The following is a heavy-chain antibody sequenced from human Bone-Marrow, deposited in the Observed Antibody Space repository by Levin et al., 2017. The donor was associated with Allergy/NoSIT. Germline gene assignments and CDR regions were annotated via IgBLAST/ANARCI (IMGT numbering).Heavy chain of an antibody. CDR1: GYTFTSYW. V-gene: IGHV5-10-1*01. J-gene: IGHJ4*02. D-gene: IGHD3-10*01. CDR3: ATGPDGSGRMNF. CDR2: IDPRDSNT. Sequence: GESLKISCKASGYTFTSYWISWVRQMPGRGLEWMSKIDPRDSNTNYSPSFEGRVIVSVDKSITTAYLQWTSLKASDTAMYFCATGPDGSGRMNFWGQGTLVTVSS.